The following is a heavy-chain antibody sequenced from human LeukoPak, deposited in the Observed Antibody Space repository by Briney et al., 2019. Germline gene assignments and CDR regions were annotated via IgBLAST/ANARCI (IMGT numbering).Heavy chain of an antibody. J-gene: IGHJ4*02. D-gene: IGHD6-19*01. CDR2: IYYSGST. CDR1: GGSISSGDYY. CDR3: AIILDRRDKSAGTPLF. Sequence: PSETLSLTCTVSGGSISSGDYYWSWIRQPPGKGLEWIGYIYYSGSTYYNPSLKSRVTISVDTSKNQFSLKLSSVTAADTAVYYCAIILDRRDKSAGTPLFWGQGTLVTVSS. V-gene: IGHV4-30-4*01.